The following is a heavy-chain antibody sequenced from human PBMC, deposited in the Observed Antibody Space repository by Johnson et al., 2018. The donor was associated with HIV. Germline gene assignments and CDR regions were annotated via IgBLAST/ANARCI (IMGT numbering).Heavy chain of an antibody. V-gene: IGHV3-30-3*01. Sequence: QVQLVESGGGLVQPGRSLRLSCAASAFTFSSYAMHWVRQAPGKGLEWVAVISYDGSNKYYADSVKGRFTISRDNSKNTLYLQMNSLRAEDTAVYYCVFFYASFDIWGQGTMVTVSS. D-gene: IGHD2/OR15-2a*01. CDR2: ISYDGSNK. CDR1: AFTFSSYA. J-gene: IGHJ3*02. CDR3: VFFYASFDI.